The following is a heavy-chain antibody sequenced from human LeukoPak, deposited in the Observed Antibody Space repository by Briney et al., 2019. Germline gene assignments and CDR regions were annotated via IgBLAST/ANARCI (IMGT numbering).Heavy chain of an antibody. Sequence: GGSLRLSCAASGFTFSSHAMDWVCQAPGKGLEWVANIKEDGSDKYYVDSVKGRFSISKDNAKNSLYLQMNSLRVEDTAVYYCVPLNWNPPGDFDRWGQGTLVTVSS. D-gene: IGHD1-20*01. CDR1: GFTFSSHA. CDR3: VPLNWNPPGDFDR. CDR2: IKEDGSDK. V-gene: IGHV3-7*01. J-gene: IGHJ4*02.